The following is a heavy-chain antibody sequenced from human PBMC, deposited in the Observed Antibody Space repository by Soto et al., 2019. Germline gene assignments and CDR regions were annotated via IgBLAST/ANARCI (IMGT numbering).Heavy chain of an antibody. CDR2: SYYSGST. D-gene: IGHD2-15*01. J-gene: IGHJ5*02. V-gene: IGHV4-59*08. CDR3: AKHETTHVYTDSRRHGTPDP. Sequence: SETLSLTCTVSGGSISSYYWSWIRQPPGKGLEWIGYSYYSGSTNYNPSLKSRVTISVDTSKNQFSLKLSSVSAADTAVYYCAKHETTHVYTDSRRHGTPDP. CDR1: GGSISSYY.